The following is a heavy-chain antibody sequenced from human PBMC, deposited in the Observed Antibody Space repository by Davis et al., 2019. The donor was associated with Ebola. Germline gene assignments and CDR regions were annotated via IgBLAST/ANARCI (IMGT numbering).Heavy chain of an antibody. Sequence: GGSLRLSCAASGFTFSGFWMTWVRQAPGKGLEWVANIKPDGSEKYSLDSVKGRFTISRDNAKNSLYLQMHSLGAEDTAVYYCTRGYGWTDYWGQGTLVTVSS. CDR3: TRGYGWTDY. CDR2: IKPDGSEK. D-gene: IGHD5-18*01. V-gene: IGHV3-7*03. J-gene: IGHJ4*02. CDR1: GFTFSGFW.